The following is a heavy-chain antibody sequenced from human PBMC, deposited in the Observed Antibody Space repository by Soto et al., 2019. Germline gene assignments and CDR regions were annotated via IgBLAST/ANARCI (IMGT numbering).Heavy chain of an antibody. Sequence: ASVKLSCKSSGYTFTSYGISWVRQAPGQGLEWMGWISAYNGNTNYAQKLQGRVTMTTDTSTSTAYMELRSLRSDDTAGYYCARGRGIFPSAKDYHHRRDVSRQGTSVTV. V-gene: IGHV1-18*01. J-gene: IGHJ6*02. CDR1: GYTFTSYG. D-gene: IGHD2-2*01. CDR3: ARGRGIFPSAKDYHHRRDV. CDR2: ISAYNGNT.